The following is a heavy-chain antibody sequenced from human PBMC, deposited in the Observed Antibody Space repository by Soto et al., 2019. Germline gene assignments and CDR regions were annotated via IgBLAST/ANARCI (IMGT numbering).Heavy chain of an antibody. CDR2: ISGSGGST. D-gene: IGHD2-8*02. CDR1: GFTFSSYA. CDR3: AKHPGHSTGWNRAIDS. V-gene: IGHV3-23*01. J-gene: IGHJ4*02. Sequence: GGSLRLSCAASGFTFSSYAMSWVRQAPGKGLEWVSAISGSGGSTYYADAVKGRFTISRDNSKNTLYLQMNSLRAEDTAVYYCAKHPGHSTGWNRAIDSWARGTLVTVSS.